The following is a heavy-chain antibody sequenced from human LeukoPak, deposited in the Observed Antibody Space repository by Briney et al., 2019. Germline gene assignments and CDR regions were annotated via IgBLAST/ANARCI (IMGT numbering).Heavy chain of an antibody. CDR1: GFTVSTYW. J-gene: IGHJ4*02. CDR2: INVEGNYI. D-gene: IGHD3-22*01. Sequence: GGSLRLSCAASGFTVSTYWMHWVRQAPGKGLVWVARINVEGNYIDYAESVKGRFTISRDSAKNTLYLQMNSLRAEDTGVYSCARDLTGPYDHWGQGTLVTVSS. CDR3: ARDLTGPYDH. V-gene: IGHV3-74*01.